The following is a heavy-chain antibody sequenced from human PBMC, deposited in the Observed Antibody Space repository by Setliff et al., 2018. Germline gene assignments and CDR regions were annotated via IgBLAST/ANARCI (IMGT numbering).Heavy chain of an antibody. V-gene: IGHV5-51*01. CDR3: ARESRYYYDNLGTLDY. J-gene: IGHJ4*02. CDR1: GYSFSNFW. CDR2: IYPGDSHT. D-gene: IGHD3-22*01. Sequence: GESLKISCKGSGYSFSNFWIGWVRQMPGKGLEWMGIIYPGDSHTRYSPSFQGQVTISADKSISTAYLQWSSLKASDTAVYYCARESRYYYDNLGTLDYWGQGTLVTVSS.